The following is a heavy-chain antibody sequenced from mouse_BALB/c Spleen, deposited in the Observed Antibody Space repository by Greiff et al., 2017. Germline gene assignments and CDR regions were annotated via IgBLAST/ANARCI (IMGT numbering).Heavy chain of an antibody. CDR2: INPSNGRT. Sequence: QVQLQQPGAELVKPGASVKLSCKASGYTFTSYWMHWVKQRPGQGLEWIGEINPSNGRTNYNEKFKSKATLTVDKSSSTAYMQLSSLTSEDSAVYYCARYVGYYFDYWGQGTTLTVSS. CDR1: GYTFTSYW. CDR3: ARYVGYYFDY. V-gene: IGHV1S81*02. J-gene: IGHJ2*01.